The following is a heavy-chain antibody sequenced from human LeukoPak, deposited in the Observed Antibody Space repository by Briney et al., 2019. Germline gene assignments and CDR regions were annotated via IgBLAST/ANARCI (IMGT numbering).Heavy chain of an antibody. V-gene: IGHV3-30-3*01. CDR1: GFTFSSYA. J-gene: IGHJ1*01. CDR3: ARDRIAAAGGGYFQH. Sequence: GGSLRLSCAASGFTFSSYAMHWVRQAPGKGLEWVAVISYDGSNKYYADSVKGRFTISRDNSKNTLYLQMNSLRAEDTAVYYRARDRIAAAGGGYFQHWGQGTLVTVSS. D-gene: IGHD6-13*01. CDR2: ISYDGSNK.